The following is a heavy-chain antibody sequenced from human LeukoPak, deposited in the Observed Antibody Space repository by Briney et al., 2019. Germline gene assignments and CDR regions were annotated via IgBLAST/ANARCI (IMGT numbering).Heavy chain of an antibody. D-gene: IGHD2-21*01. CDR1: GYTLTELS. Sequence: GASVKVSCKASGYTLTELSMHWVRQAPGQGLEWMGRINPNSGGTNYAQKFQGRVTLTRDTSISTAYVELSRLTSDDTALYYCARDYYGGAFDYWGQGTLVTVSS. CDR3: ARDYYGGAFDY. J-gene: IGHJ4*02. CDR2: INPNSGGT. V-gene: IGHV1-2*06.